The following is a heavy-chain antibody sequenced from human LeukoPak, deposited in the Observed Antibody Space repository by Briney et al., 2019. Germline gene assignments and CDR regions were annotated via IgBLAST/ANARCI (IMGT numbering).Heavy chain of an antibody. CDR2: MNPNSGNT. D-gene: IGHD3-10*01. CDR3: ARVHLSFGSGNIYYFDY. CDR1: GYTFISYD. J-gene: IGHJ4*02. V-gene: IGHV1-8*01. Sequence: ASVKVSCKASGYTFISYDINWVRQATGQGLEWMGWMNPNSGNTGYAQKFQGRVTMTRNTSISTAYMELSSLRSEDTAVYYCARVHLSFGSGNIYYFDYWGQGALVTVSS.